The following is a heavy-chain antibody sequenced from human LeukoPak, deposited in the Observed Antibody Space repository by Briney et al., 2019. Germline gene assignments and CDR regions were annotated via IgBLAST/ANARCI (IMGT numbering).Heavy chain of an antibody. CDR2: IYSGGST. CDR1: GFTVSSNY. D-gene: IGHD6-19*01. J-gene: IGHJ4*02. Sequence: PGGSLRLSCAASGFTVSSNYMSWVRQAPGKGLEWVSVIYSGGSTYYADSVKGRFTISRDNSKNTLYLQMNSLRAEDTAVYYCARGYSSGWSAFDYWGQGTLVTVSS. V-gene: IGHV3-53*01. CDR3: ARGYSSGWSAFDY.